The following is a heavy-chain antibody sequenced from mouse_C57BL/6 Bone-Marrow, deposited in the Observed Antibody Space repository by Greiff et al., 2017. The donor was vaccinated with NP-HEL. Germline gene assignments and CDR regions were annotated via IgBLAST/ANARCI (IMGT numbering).Heavy chain of an antibody. CDR1: GFNIKDDY. Sequence: EVQLQQSGAELVRPGASVKLSCTASGFNIKDDYMHWVKPRPEQGLEWIGWIDPENGDTEYASKFQGKATITADTSSNTAYLQLSSLTSEDTAVYYCTLYYSNYDFDYWGQGTTLTVSS. J-gene: IGHJ2*01. CDR3: TLYYSNYDFDY. V-gene: IGHV14-4*01. D-gene: IGHD2-5*01. CDR2: IDPENGDT.